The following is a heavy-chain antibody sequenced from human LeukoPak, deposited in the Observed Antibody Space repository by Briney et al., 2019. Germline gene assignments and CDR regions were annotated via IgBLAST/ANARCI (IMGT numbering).Heavy chain of an antibody. D-gene: IGHD4-23*01. CDR2: INPHSGVR. V-gene: IGHV1-2*02. Sequence: ASVKVSCKASGFTFTDNYIHWVRQAPGQGLEWMGYINPHSGVRSSPQKFQGRVTMTPDTSISAVYMELSSLTSDDTAIYYCVREGNDLLSKNFDYWGQGTLVTVSS. J-gene: IGHJ4*02. CDR1: GFTFTDNY. CDR3: VREGNDLLSKNFDY.